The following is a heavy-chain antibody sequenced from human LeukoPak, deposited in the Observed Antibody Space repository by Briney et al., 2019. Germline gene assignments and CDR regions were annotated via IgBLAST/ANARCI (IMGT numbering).Heavy chain of an antibody. CDR3: ARVRGFLITIFGLTPGYFDY. CDR2: ISAYNGNT. J-gene: IGHJ4*02. Sequence: GSSVKVSCTASGYTFTSYGISWVRQAPGQGLEWMGWISAYNGNTNYAQKLQGRVTMTTDTSTSTAYMELRSLRSDDTAVYYCARVRGFLITIFGLTPGYFDYWGQGALVTVSS. D-gene: IGHD3-3*01. CDR1: GYTFTSYG. V-gene: IGHV1-18*01.